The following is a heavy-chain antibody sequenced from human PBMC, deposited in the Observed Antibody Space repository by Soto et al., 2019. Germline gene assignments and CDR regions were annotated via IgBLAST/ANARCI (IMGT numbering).Heavy chain of an antibody. D-gene: IGHD3-10*01. CDR2: IYHSGST. CDR3: ARQGTALYGMDV. J-gene: IGHJ6*02. V-gene: IGHV4-30-2*03. Sequence: PSGTLSLTCAVSGGSISSGGYSWSWIRQPPGKGLEWIGYIYHSGSTYYNPSLKSRVTISVDTSKNQFSLKLSSVTAADTAVYYCARQGTALYGMDVWGQGTTVTVSS. CDR1: GGSISSGGYS.